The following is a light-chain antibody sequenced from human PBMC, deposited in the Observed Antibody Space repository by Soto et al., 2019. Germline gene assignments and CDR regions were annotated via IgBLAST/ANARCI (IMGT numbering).Light chain of an antibody. Sequence: QSALTQPASVSGSLGQSITISCTGTGSDIAGYNYVSWYQQHPGKAPKLMIYEVNKRPSGVPDRFSGSKSGNTASLTVSGLKAEDEADYYCSSYAGSRNVFGTGTKLTVL. V-gene: IGLV2-8*01. J-gene: IGLJ1*01. CDR2: EVN. CDR1: GSDIAGYNY. CDR3: SSYAGSRNV.